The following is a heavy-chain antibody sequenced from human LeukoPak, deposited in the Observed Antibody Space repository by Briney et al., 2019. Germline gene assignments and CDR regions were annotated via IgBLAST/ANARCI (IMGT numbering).Heavy chain of an antibody. CDR3: AKVALGYCSGSSCYYFDY. Sequence: GGSLRLSCAASGFTFSSYAMSWVRQAPGKGLEWVSSINAFGARTYYADSVKGRFTISRDNSKNTLYLQMNSLRAEDTALYYCAKVALGYCSGSSCYYFDYGGQGTLVTVSS. J-gene: IGHJ4*02. D-gene: IGHD2-15*01. CDR2: INAFGART. V-gene: IGHV3-23*01. CDR1: GFTFSSYA.